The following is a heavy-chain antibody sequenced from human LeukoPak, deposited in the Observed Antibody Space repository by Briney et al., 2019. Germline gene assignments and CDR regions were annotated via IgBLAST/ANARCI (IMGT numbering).Heavy chain of an antibody. V-gene: IGHV3-53*01. CDR1: GFSVSNNY. CDR2: IYGDGRT. D-gene: IGHD1-26*01. Sequence: GGSLRLSCVASGFSVSNNYIIWVRQAPGNGLERVSVIYGDGRTSHSASVRGRFTISRDNSKNIVSLQMNSLRAEDTALYFCAKKAQYNGNYPLDYWGQGTLVTVSS. J-gene: IGHJ4*02. CDR3: AKKAQYNGNYPLDY.